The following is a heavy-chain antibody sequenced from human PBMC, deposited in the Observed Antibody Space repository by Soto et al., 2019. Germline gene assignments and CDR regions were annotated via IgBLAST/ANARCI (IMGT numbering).Heavy chain of an antibody. D-gene: IGHD5-12*01. CDR2: ISGSGGAT. CDR3: AKEMENSGYDNYFDY. J-gene: IGHJ4*01. Sequence: EVQLLESGGGLVQPGGSLRLSCAASRFTFSNYAMSWVRQAPGKGLEWVSAISGSGGATYYADSVKGRFTISRDTFGNTMYLQLNSLRAEDTAVYYCAKEMENSGYDNYFDYWGHGTLVTVSS. V-gene: IGHV3-23*01. CDR1: RFTFSNYA.